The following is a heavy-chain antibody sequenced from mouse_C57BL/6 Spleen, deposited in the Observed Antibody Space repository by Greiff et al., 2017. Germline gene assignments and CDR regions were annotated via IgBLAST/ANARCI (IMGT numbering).Heavy chain of an antibody. J-gene: IGHJ2*01. V-gene: IGHV3-6*01. D-gene: IGHD1-1*01. CDR2: ISYDGSN. CDR3: ARDRDGSSFDY. Sequence: EVQRVESGPGLVKPSQSLSLTCSVTGYSITSGYYWNWIRQFPGNKLEWMGYISYDGSNNYNPSLKNRISITRDTSKNQFFLKLNSVTTEDTATYYCARDRDGSSFDYWGQGTTLTVSS. CDR1: GYSITSGYY.